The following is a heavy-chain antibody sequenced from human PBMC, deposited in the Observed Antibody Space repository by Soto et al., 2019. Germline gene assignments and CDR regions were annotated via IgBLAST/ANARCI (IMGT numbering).Heavy chain of an antibody. Sequence: ASVKVSCKASGYTFTSYGISWVRQAPGQGLEWMGWISAYNGNKKYTQKLQGRVSMTTDTSTSTAYMELRSLRSDDTAVYYCARDLGQQLFDYWGQGTLVTVSS. V-gene: IGHV1-18*01. J-gene: IGHJ4*02. CDR3: ARDLGQQLFDY. CDR1: GYTFTSYG. CDR2: ISAYNGNK. D-gene: IGHD6-13*01.